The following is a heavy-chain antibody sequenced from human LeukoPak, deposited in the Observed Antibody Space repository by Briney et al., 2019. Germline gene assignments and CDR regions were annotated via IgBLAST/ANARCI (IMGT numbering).Heavy chain of an antibody. J-gene: IGHJ4*02. CDR2: ISDTGNT. Sequence: GGSLRLSCAASGFTLSSYAMSWVRQAPGKGLEWVSAISDTGNTYHADSVKGRFTISRDNAKNSLYLQMNSLRAEDTAVYYCARGQYSSFGAWGYWGQGTLVTVSS. V-gene: IGHV3-21*01. CDR1: GFTLSSYA. D-gene: IGHD6-6*01. CDR3: ARGQYSSFGAWGY.